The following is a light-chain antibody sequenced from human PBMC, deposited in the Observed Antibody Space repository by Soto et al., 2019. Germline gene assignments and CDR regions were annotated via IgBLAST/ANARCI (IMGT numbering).Light chain of an antibody. J-gene: IGLJ1*01. V-gene: IGLV2-14*01. CDR2: EVS. CDR1: SSDVGLYDY. Sequence: QSALTQPASVSGSPGQSITISCTGTSSDVGLYDYVSWYQQYPGKVPKLMIYEVSNRPSGVSDRFSGSKSGNTASLTISGLQAEDEADYYCCSYTSSDTYVFGTATKVTV. CDR3: CSYTSSDTYV.